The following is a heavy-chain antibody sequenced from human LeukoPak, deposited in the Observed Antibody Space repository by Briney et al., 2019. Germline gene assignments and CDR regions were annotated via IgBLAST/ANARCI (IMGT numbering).Heavy chain of an antibody. J-gene: IGHJ3*02. CDR3: ATFYSGSSPFAFDI. V-gene: IGHV3-30-3*01. D-gene: IGHD1-26*01. Sequence: PGGSLRLSCAASGFTFSSYAMHWVRQAPGKGLEWVAVISYDESNKYYADSVKGRFTISRDNSKNTLYLQMNSLRAEDTAVYYCATFYSGSSPFAFDIWGQGIMVTVSS. CDR2: ISYDESNK. CDR1: GFTFSSYA.